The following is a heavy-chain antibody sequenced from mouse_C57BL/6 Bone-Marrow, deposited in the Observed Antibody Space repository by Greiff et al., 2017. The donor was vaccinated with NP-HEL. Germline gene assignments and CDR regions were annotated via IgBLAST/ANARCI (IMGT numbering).Heavy chain of an antibody. Sequence: VQLQQPGAELVRPGSSVKLSCKASGYTFTSYWMHWVKQRPIQGLEWIGNIDPSDSETHYNQKFKDKATLTVDKSSSTAYMQLSSLTSEDSAVYYCAQYDYDEAWFAYWGQGTLVTVSA. J-gene: IGHJ3*01. CDR3: AQYDYDEAWFAY. D-gene: IGHD2-4*01. CDR1: GYTFTSYW. CDR2: IDPSDSET. V-gene: IGHV1-52*01.